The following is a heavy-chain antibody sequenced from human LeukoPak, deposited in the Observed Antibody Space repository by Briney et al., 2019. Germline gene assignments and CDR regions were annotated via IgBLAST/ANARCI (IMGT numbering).Heavy chain of an antibody. D-gene: IGHD1-26*01. CDR2: INHSGST. J-gene: IGHJ4*02. Sequence: SETLSLTCAVYGGSFSGYYWSWIRQPPGKGLEWIGEINHSGSTNYNPSLKSRVTISVDTSKNQFSLKLSSVTAADTAVYYCARGPLVGAPRYWGQGTLVTVPS. CDR3: ARGPLVGAPRY. CDR1: GGSFSGYY. V-gene: IGHV4-34*01.